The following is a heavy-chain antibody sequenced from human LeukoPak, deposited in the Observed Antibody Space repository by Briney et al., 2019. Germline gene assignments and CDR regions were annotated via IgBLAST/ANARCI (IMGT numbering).Heavy chain of an antibody. J-gene: IGHJ4*02. CDR3: ARGGAGYYYDSSGYEF. Sequence: GASVKVSCKASGYTFTSYYMHWVRQAPGQGLEWMGIINPSGGSTSYAQKFQGRVTMTRDTSTSTVYMELSSLRSEDTAVYYWARGGAGYYYDSSGYEFWGQGTLVTVSS. V-gene: IGHV1-46*01. CDR1: GYTFTSYY. CDR2: INPSGGST. D-gene: IGHD3-22*01.